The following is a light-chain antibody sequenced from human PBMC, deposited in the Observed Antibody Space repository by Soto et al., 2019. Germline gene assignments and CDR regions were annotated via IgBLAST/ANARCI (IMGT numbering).Light chain of an antibody. CDR2: EVS. CDR3: SSYTSSDTLV. CDR1: SSDLGGYNY. J-gene: IGLJ1*01. Sequence: QSDLTQPASGSATPGQPITVPCTRTSSDLGGYNYVSWYQHHPGKAPKLMIYEVSNRPSGVSNRFSGSKSGNTASLTISGLQAEYEAEYYCSSYTSSDTLVFGTGTKVTVL. V-gene: IGLV2-14*01.